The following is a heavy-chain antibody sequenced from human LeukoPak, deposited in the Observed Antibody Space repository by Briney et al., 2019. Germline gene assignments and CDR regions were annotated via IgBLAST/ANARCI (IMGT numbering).Heavy chain of an antibody. V-gene: IGHV3-30*02. CDR1: GFTFSSYG. J-gene: IGHJ4*02. Sequence: PGGSLRLSSAAPGFTFSSYGMHWVRQAPGKGLEWVAFIRYDGSNKYYADSVKGRFTISRDNSKNTLYLQMNSLRAEDTAVYYCAKDREQRATAIDYWGQGTLVTVSS. CDR3: AKDREQRATAIDY. D-gene: IGHD6-25*01. CDR2: IRYDGSNK.